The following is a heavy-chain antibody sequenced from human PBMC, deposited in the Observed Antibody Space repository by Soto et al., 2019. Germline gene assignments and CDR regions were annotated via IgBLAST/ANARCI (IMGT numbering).Heavy chain of an antibody. CDR3: ARHYPPVTRYYYYGMNV. Sequence: GESLKISCNGSGYSFTSYWIGWVRQMPGKGLEWMGIIYPGDSDTRYSPSFQGQVTISADKSISTAYLQWSSLKASDTAMYYCARHYPPVTRYYYYGMNVWGQGTTVTVSS. CDR1: GYSFTSYW. V-gene: IGHV5-51*01. D-gene: IGHD4-4*01. CDR2: IYPGDSDT. J-gene: IGHJ6*02.